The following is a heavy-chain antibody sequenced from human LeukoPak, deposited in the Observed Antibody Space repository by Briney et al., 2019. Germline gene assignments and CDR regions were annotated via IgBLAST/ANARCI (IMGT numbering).Heavy chain of an antibody. J-gene: IGHJ6*02. CDR2: IKQDGSEK. CDR1: GFTFSSYW. CDR3: ARDHQVFSPTPLHGMDV. D-gene: IGHD3-9*01. Sequence: QTGGSLSLSCAASGFTFSSYWMSWVRQAPGKGLEWVANIKQDGSEKYYVDSVKGRFTISRDNAKNSVYLQMNSLRAEDTAVYYCARDHQVFSPTPLHGMDVWGQGTTVTVSS. V-gene: IGHV3-7*01.